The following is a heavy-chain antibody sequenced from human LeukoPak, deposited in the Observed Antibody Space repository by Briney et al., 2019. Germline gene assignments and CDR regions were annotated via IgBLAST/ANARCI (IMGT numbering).Heavy chain of an antibody. V-gene: IGHV1-2*02. D-gene: IGHD6-13*01. Sequence: ASVKVSCKASGYTSTGYYMHWVRQAPGQGLEWMGWINPNSGGTNYAQKFQGRVTMTRDTSISTAYMELSRLRSDDTAVYYCARDQAAAGIGYYYYYYYMDVWGKGTTVTVSS. J-gene: IGHJ6*03. CDR3: ARDQAAAGIGYYYYYYYMDV. CDR2: INPNSGGT. CDR1: GYTSTGYY.